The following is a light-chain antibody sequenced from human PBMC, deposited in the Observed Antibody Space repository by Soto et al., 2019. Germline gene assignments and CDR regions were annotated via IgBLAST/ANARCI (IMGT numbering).Light chain of an antibody. CDR3: NSYAGSSAPYV. J-gene: IGLJ1*01. CDR2: DVS. V-gene: IGLV2-14*01. CDR1: SSDVGGYNY. Sequence: HSVLTQPASVSGSPGQSITISCTGTSSDVGGYNYVSWYQQHPGKAPKLMIYDVSNRPSGISNRFSGSKSDNTASLTISGLQAEDEADYYCNSYAGSSAPYVFGTGTKVTVL.